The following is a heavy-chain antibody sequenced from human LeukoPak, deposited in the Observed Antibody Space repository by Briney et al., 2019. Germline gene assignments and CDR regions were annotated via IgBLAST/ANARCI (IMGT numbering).Heavy chain of an antibody. Sequence: ASVKVSCKASGYTFPNYYIHWVRQASGQGLEWMGIINPNGGSTTYAQKFQGRVTMTRDTSTNTVYMELRSLRPEDTAVYYCARVWSKHLDYWGQGTLVTVSS. CDR2: INPNGGST. CDR1: GYTFPNYY. D-gene: IGHD2-8*02. J-gene: IGHJ4*02. CDR3: ARVWSKHLDY. V-gene: IGHV1-46*01.